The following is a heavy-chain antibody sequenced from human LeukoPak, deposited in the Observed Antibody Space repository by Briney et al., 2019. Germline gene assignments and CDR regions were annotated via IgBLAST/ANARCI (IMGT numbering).Heavy chain of an antibody. V-gene: IGHV3-11*01. D-gene: IGHD6-25*01. J-gene: IGHJ5*02. CDR1: GFTFSDYY. CDR3: ARAPKPHSGPNNWFDP. CDR2: ISSSGSTI. Sequence: GGSLRLSCAASGFTFSDYYMSWIRQAPGKGLEWVSYISSSGSTIYYADSVKGRFTISRDNAKNSLYLQMNSLRAEGTAVYYCARAPKPHSGPNNWFDPWGQRTLVTVSP.